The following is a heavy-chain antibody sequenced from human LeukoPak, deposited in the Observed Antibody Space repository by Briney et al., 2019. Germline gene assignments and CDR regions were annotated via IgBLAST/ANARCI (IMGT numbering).Heavy chain of an antibody. J-gene: IGHJ4*02. CDR2: INHSGST. Sequence: TASETLSLTCTVSGGSISSYYWSWIRQPPGKGLEWIGEINHSGSTNYNPSLKSRVTISVDTSKNQFSLKLSSVTATDTAVYYCARVSHYWGQGTLVTVSS. CDR1: GGSISSYY. V-gene: IGHV4-34*01. CDR3: ARVSHY.